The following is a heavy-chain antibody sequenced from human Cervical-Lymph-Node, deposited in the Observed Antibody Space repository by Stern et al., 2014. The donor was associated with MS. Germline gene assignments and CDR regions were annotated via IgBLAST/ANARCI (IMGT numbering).Heavy chain of an antibody. V-gene: IGHV3-48*01. Sequence: EVQLVESGGGLVQPGGSLRLSCVASGFTFSSYSMNWVRQAPGKGLEWVSYISGPSSIIYYADSVKGRFTFSRDNAKNSLYLQMNSLRAEDTAVYYCARDRLSYVWGKYRLIDYWGQGTLVTVSS. D-gene: IGHD3-16*02. J-gene: IGHJ4*02. CDR2: ISGPSSII. CDR3: ARDRLSYVWGKYRLIDY. CDR1: GFTFSSYS.